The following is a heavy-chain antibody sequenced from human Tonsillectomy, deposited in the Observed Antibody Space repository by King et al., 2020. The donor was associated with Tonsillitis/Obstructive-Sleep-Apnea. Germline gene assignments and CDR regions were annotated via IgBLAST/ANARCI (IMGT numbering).Heavy chain of an antibody. Sequence: QLVQSGGGVVQPGRSLRLSCAASGFTFISYGMHWVRQAPGKGLEWVAVISYDGSNKYYADSVKGRFTISRDNSKNTLYLQMNSLRAEDTAVYYCAKSRYYYDSSGYYLDYWGQGPLVTVSS. CDR2: ISYDGSNK. CDR1: GFTFISYG. D-gene: IGHD3-22*01. J-gene: IGHJ4*02. CDR3: AKSRYYYDSSGYYLDY. V-gene: IGHV3-30*18.